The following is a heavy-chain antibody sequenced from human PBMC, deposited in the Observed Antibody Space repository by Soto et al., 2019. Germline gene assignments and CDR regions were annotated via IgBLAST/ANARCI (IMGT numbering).Heavy chain of an antibody. CDR3: ARDCAYFDS. CDR1: GGSFKSGSYS. D-gene: IGHD2-21*01. CDR2: VYHTGRT. J-gene: IGHJ4*02. Sequence: SETLSLTCTVSGGSFKSGSYSWSWIRQPPGKGLEWIGYVYHTGRTSYNPSLKSRVSISMETSKNQFSLNLDSVTAAETAVYFCARDCAYFDSWGQGTLVTVSS. V-gene: IGHV4-61*01.